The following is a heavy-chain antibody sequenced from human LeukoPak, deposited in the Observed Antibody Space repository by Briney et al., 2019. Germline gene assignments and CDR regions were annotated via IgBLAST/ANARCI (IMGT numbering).Heavy chain of an antibody. V-gene: IGHV4-4*07. CDR2: IYSSGYT. J-gene: IGHJ3*02. CDR1: GGAIRSHY. D-gene: IGHD2/OR15-2a*01. CDR3: ARHGKGVTYFYTFDI. Sequence: SETLSLTCTVSGGAIRSHYWNWIRQPAGKGLEWIGRIYSSGYTNDNPSLKSRITMSVDMSKNQFSLRLNSVTAADTAVYYCARHGKGVTYFYTFDIWGQGTVVAVSS.